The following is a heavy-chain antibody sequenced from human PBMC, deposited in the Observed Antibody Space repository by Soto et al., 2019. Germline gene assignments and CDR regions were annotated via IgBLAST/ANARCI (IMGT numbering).Heavy chain of an antibody. V-gene: IGHV4-34*01. CDR1: GGSFSGYY. J-gene: IGHJ5*02. CDR2: INHSGST. CDR3: AIGRRGVVGLCCDLGWFHP. D-gene: IGHD3-10*01. Sequence: QVQLQQWGAGLLKPSETLSLTCAVYGGSFSGYYWSWIRQPPGKGLEWIGEINHSGSTNYNPSLKIRVTISGDTSKSQFSLKLSSVNVADSAVYYCAIGRRGVVGLCCDLGWFHPWGQGTLVTVSS.